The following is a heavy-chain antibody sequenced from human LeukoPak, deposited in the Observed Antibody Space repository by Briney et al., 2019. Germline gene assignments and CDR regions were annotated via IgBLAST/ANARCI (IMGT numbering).Heavy chain of an antibody. D-gene: IGHD2-21*02. Sequence: SETLSLTCAVSVGSISSGRWWSWVRQPPGKGLEWIGEIYLYGSTNYTPSFTSRVTISVDKSRNQFSLKLTSVTAADTAVYYGARLACGVDCRLDYWGQGTLVSVSS. CDR2: IYLYGST. CDR3: ARLACGVDCRLDY. V-gene: IGHV4-4*02. CDR1: VGSISSGRW. J-gene: IGHJ4*02.